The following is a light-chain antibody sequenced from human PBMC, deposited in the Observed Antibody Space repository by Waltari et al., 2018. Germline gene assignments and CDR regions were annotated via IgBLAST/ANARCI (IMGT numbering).Light chain of an antibody. Sequence: QSALTHPPSASGSFGQSVTISCTGTSTHGGGYDYVSWYPQHPGKGPNLLIYEVSKRPSGIPDRFSGSKSGNAASLTVSGLQAEDEADYYCSSYGGRYTLIFGGGTKLTVL. J-gene: IGLJ2*01. CDR1: STHGGGYDY. CDR2: EVS. V-gene: IGLV2-8*01. CDR3: SSYGGRYTLI.